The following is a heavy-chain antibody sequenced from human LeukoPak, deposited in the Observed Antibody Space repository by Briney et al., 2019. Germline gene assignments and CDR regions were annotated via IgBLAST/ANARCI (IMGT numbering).Heavy chain of an antibody. CDR1: GGSFSGCY. J-gene: IGHJ6*02. V-gene: IGHV4-34*01. Sequence: SETLSLTCAVYGGSFSGCYWSWIRQPPGKGLEWIGEINHSGSTNYNPSLKSRVTISVDTSKNQFSLKLSSVTAADTAVYYCARTEVGSKRYCSSTSCYSHPYYYYGMDVWGQGTTVTVSS. D-gene: IGHD2-2*01. CDR2: INHSGST. CDR3: ARTEVGSKRYCSSTSCYSHPYYYYGMDV.